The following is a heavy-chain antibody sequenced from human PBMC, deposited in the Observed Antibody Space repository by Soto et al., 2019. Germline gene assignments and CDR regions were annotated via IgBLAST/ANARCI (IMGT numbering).Heavy chain of an antibody. D-gene: IGHD3-22*01. V-gene: IGHV4-31*03. J-gene: IGHJ5*02. Sequence: QVQLQESGPGLVKPSQTLSLTCTVSGGSISSGGYYWSWIRQHPGKGLEWIGYIYYSGSTYYNPSLKSRVNISVGTSKNPFSLELSSGTAADTAGYYCARGGGGYYYDSSGYPAPGWWFDPWGQGTLVTVSS. CDR2: IYYSGST. CDR1: GGSISSGGYY. CDR3: ARGGGGYYYDSSGYPAPGWWFDP.